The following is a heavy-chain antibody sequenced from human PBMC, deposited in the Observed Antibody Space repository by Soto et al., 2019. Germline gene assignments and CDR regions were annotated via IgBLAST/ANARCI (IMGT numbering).Heavy chain of an antibody. CDR2: ISYDGSNK. CDR1: GFTFSSYG. J-gene: IGHJ4*02. Sequence: GGSLRLSCAASGFTFSSYGMHWVRQAPGKGLEWVAVISYDGSNKYYADSVKGRFTISRDNSKNTLYLQMNSLRAEDTAVYYCARGLRYFDWLGYWGQGTLVTVSS. V-gene: IGHV3-30*03. CDR3: ARGLRYFDWLGY. D-gene: IGHD3-9*01.